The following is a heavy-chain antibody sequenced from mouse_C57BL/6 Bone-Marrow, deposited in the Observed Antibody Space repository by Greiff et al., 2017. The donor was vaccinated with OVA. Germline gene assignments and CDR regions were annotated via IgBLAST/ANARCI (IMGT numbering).Heavy chain of an antibody. V-gene: IGHV14-4*01. CDR2: IDPENGDT. Sequence: DVKLVESGAELVRPGASVKLSCTASGFNIKDDYMHWVKQRPEQGLEWIGWIDPENGDTEYASKFQGKATITADTSSNTAYLQLSSLTSEDTAVYYCTRGLPSFAYWGQGTLVTVSA. CDR1: GFNIKDDY. CDR3: TRGLPSFAY. D-gene: IGHD2-4*01. J-gene: IGHJ3*01.